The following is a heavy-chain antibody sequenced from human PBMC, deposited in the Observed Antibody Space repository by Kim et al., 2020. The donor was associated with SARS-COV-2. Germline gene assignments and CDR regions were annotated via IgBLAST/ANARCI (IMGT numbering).Heavy chain of an antibody. CDR2: IYYSGST. CDR3: ARDQEGVVVLRRGFDP. D-gene: IGHD2-2*01. J-gene: IGHJ5*02. V-gene: IGHV4-39*02. Sequence: IGSSGYYWGWIRQPPGKGLEWIGSIYYSGSTYYNPSLKSRVTISVDTSKNQFSLKLSSVTAADTAVYYCARDQEGVVVLRRGFDPWGQGTLAT. CDR1: IGSSGYY.